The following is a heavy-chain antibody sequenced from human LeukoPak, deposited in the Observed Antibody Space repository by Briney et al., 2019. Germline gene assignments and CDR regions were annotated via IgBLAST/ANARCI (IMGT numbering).Heavy chain of an antibody. Sequence: SETLSLTCAVYGGSFSNYYWSWIRQPPGKGLEWIGEINHSGSTNYNPSLKSRVTISVDTSKNQFSLKLTSVTAAGTAVYYCARGDIQIQLWPHVDYWGQGTLVTVSS. D-gene: IGHD5-18*01. V-gene: IGHV4-34*01. CDR1: GGSFSNYY. CDR2: INHSGST. CDR3: ARGDIQIQLWPHVDY. J-gene: IGHJ4*02.